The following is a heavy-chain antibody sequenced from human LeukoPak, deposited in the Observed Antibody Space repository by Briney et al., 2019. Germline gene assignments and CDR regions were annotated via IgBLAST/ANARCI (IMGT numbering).Heavy chain of an antibody. J-gene: IGHJ4*02. CDR3: ARVEKGCSSTSCYNRALYYFDY. Sequence: SDTLSLTCTVSGYSISSGYYWGWIRQPPGKGLEWIGSIYHSGSTYYNPSLKSRVTISVDTSKNQFSLKLSSVTAADTAVYYCARVEKGCSSTSCYNRALYYFDYWGQGTLVTVSS. D-gene: IGHD2-2*02. CDR1: GYSISSGYY. V-gene: IGHV4-38-2*02. CDR2: IYHSGST.